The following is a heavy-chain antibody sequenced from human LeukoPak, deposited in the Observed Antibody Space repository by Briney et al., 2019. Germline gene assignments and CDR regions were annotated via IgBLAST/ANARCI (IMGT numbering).Heavy chain of an antibody. CDR3: ASILQEYSSSSWAYYYYMDV. CDR2: INPNSGGT. J-gene: IGHJ6*03. Sequence: ASVKVSCKASGYTFTGYYMHWVRQAPGQGLEWMGWINPNSGGTNYAQKFQGRVTMTRDTSISTAYMELSRLRSDDTAVYYCASILQEYSSSSWAYYYYMDVWGKGTTVTVSS. CDR1: GYTFTGYY. V-gene: IGHV1-2*02. D-gene: IGHD6-6*01.